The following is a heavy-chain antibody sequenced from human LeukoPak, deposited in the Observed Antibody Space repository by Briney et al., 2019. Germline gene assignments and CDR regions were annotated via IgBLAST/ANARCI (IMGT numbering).Heavy chain of an antibody. Sequence: PGGSLRLSCAASGFTFSSYSMNWVRQAPGKGLEWVSSISSSSSYIYYADSVEGRFTISRDNAKNSLYLQMNSLRAEDTAVYYCAREELLHNWFDPWGQGTLVTVSS. D-gene: IGHD2-15*01. CDR3: AREELLHNWFDP. J-gene: IGHJ5*02. CDR2: ISSSSSYI. V-gene: IGHV3-21*01. CDR1: GFTFSSYS.